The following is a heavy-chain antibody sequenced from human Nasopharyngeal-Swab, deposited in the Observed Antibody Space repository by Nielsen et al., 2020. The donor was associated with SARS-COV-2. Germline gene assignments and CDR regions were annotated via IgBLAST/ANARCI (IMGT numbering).Heavy chain of an antibody. Sequence: VSCKVSGYTLTELSMHWVRQAPGKGLEWVGGFDPEDGETIYAQKFQGGVTMTEDTSTDTAYMELSSLTSEDTAVYYCTTVAGSYGRFDYWGQGTLVTVSS. D-gene: IGHD1-26*01. CDR2: FDPEDGET. CDR3: TTVAGSYGRFDY. CDR1: GYTLTELS. J-gene: IGHJ4*02. V-gene: IGHV1-24*01.